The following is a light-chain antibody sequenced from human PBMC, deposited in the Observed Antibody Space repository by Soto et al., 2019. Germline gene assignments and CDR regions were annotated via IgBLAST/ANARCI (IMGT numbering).Light chain of an antibody. Sequence: DIQMTQSPSTLSASVGDRVTITCRASQRISNWLAWYQQKPGKAPKLVIYRASTLESGVPARYRGSGSGTEFTLPNSRLQPDEFATDYGQQYNSYSRTFGPWAKVYIK. CDR1: QRISNW. CDR2: RAS. CDR3: QQYNSYSRT. J-gene: IGKJ3*01. V-gene: IGKV1-5*03.